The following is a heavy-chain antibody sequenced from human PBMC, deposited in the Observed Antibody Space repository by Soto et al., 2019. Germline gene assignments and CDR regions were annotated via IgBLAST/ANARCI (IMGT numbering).Heavy chain of an antibody. J-gene: IGHJ6*02. CDR3: ARAELERGEVGYFGMDV. V-gene: IGHV1-18*04. CDR2: ISSYNSNNGDT. CDR1: GYTFSNYA. D-gene: IGHD1-1*01. Sequence: ASVKVSCKTSGYTFSNYAISWVRQAPGQGLEWMGWISSYNSNNGDTKSAQRLQGRVTMTIDTSATTAYMELRSLRSDDTAVYYCARAELERGEVGYFGMDVWGQGTTVTVSS.